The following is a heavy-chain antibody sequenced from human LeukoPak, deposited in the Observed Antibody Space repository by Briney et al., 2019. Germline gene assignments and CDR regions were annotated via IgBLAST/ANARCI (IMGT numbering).Heavy chain of an antibody. J-gene: IGHJ6*02. Sequence: GASVKVSCKASGYTFTGYYMHWVRQAPGQGLGWMGWINPNSGGTNYAQKFQGRVTMTRDTSISTAYMELSRLRSDDTAVYYCARDFFMAVTVTPYYYYYYGMDVWGQGTTVTVSS. CDR3: ARDFFMAVTVTPYYYYYYGMDV. D-gene: IGHD4-17*01. V-gene: IGHV1-2*02. CDR2: INPNSGGT. CDR1: GYTFTGYY.